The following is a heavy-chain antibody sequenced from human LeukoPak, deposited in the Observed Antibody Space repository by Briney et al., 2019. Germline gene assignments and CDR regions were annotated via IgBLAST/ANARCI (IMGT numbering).Heavy chain of an antibody. CDR2: IYYSGST. V-gene: IGHV4-59*08. J-gene: IGHJ6*03. CDR3: ARGPYDFWSGMQYNYYYYYMDV. CDR1: GGSISSYY. Sequence: SETLSLTCTVSGGSISSYYWSWIRQPPGEGLEWIGYIYYSGSTNYNPSLKSRVTISVDTSKNQFSLKLSSVTAADTAVYYCARGPYDFWSGMQYNYYYYYMDVWGKGTTVTVSS. D-gene: IGHD3-3*01.